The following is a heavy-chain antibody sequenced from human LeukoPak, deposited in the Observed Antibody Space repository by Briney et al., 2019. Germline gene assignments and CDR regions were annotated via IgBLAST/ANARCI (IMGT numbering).Heavy chain of an antibody. CDR3: TTDIVLMVYAIRCGY. CDR2: IKSKTDGGTT. V-gene: IGHV3-15*01. J-gene: IGHJ4*01. D-gene: IGHD2-8*01. Sequence: GGSLRLSCAASGFTFSNAWMSWVRQAPGKGLEWGGRIKSKTDGGTTDYAAPVKGRFTISRDDSKNTLYLQMNSLKTEDTAVYYCTTDIVLMVYAIRCGYWGQGTLVTVSS. CDR1: GFTFSNAW.